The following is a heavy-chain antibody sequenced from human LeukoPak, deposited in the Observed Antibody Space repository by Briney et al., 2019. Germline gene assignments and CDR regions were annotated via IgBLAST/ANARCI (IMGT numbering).Heavy chain of an antibody. J-gene: IGHJ4*02. D-gene: IGHD3-16*01. V-gene: IGHV6-1*01. Sequence: SQTLSLTCAISGDXVPSDSAAWNWIRQSPLRGLEWLGRTYYRSKWYNDYAVSVKSRITINPDTSKNQFSLQLNSVTPEDTAVYYCARGSGGFFDYWGQGTLVTVSS. CDR2: TYYRSKWYN. CDR3: ARGSGGFFDY. CDR1: GDXVPSDSAA.